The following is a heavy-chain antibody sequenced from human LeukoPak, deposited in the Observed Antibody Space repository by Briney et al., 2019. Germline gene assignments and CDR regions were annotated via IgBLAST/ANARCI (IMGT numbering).Heavy chain of an antibody. CDR3: ARLPYGSGSYHFDY. CDR2: IYHSGST. Sequence: SETLSLPCTVSGGSISSSNYYWGWIRQPPGKGLEWIGEIYHSGSTNYNPSLKSRVTISVDKSKNQFSLKLSSVTAADTAVYYCARLPYGSGSYHFDYWGQGTLVTVSS. J-gene: IGHJ4*02. CDR1: GGSISSSNYY. V-gene: IGHV4-39*07. D-gene: IGHD3-10*01.